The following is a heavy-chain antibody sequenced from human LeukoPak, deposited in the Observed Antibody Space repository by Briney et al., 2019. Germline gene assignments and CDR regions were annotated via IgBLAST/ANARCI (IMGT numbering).Heavy chain of an antibody. J-gene: IGHJ6*03. CDR3: ARGARIRGITPYYYYYYMDV. CDR1: GGSFSGYY. Sequence: SETLSLTCAVYGGSFSGYYWSWIRQPPGKGLEWIGEINHSGSTNYNPSLKSRVTISVDTSKNQFSLKLSSVTAADTAVYYCARGARIRGITPYYYYYYMDVWGKGTTVTVSS. D-gene: IGHD5-24*01. CDR2: INHSGST. V-gene: IGHV4-34*01.